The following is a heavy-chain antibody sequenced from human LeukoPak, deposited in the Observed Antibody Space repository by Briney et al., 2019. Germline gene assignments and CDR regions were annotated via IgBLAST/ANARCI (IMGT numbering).Heavy chain of an antibody. CDR2: ISGSGGTA. V-gene: IGHV3-23*01. Sequence: PGGSLRLSCAASGFTFSIYAMSWVRQAPGKGLEWVSAISGSGGTAYYADSVKGRFTISRDNSKNTLYLQMNSLRAEDTAVYYCAKDLYDYVWGSYRYGAFDIWGQGTMVTVSS. D-gene: IGHD3-16*02. CDR3: AKDLYDYVWGSYRYGAFDI. J-gene: IGHJ3*02. CDR1: GFTFSIYA.